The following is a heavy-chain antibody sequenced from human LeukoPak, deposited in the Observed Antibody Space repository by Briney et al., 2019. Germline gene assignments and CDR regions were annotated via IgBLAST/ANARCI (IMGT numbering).Heavy chain of an antibody. CDR3: AKETGGSGSSYLSYFDY. CDR1: GFTFSDRG. J-gene: IGHJ4*02. CDR2: ISHGGTIE. D-gene: IGHD3-10*01. Sequence: GGSVRLSCAASGFTFSDRGMHWVRQAPGKGLEWVAVISHGGTIEYYADSVKGRFTISRDNSKNTLYLQMNSLRAEDTAVYYCAKETGGSGSSYLSYFDYWGQGTLVTVSS. V-gene: IGHV3-30*18.